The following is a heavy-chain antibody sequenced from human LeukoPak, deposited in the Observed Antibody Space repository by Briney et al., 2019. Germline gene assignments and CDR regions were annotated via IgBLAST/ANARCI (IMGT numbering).Heavy chain of an antibody. Sequence: ASVKVSCKASRYTFTGYYMHWVRQAPGQGLEWMGWINPNSGGTNYAQKFQGRVTMTRDTSISTAYMELTRLRSDDTAVYYSARAGSLGYCTSTRCYALHYWGQGTLVTVSS. V-gene: IGHV1-2*02. CDR1: RYTFTGYY. CDR3: ARAGSLGYCTSTRCYALHY. D-gene: IGHD2-2*01. CDR2: INPNSGGT. J-gene: IGHJ4*02.